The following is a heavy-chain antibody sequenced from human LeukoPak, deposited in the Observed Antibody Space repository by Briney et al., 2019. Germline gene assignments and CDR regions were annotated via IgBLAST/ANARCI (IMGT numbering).Heavy chain of an antibody. CDR3: ARVGRYCSSTSCYPRWFDP. CDR2: IYYTGNT. CDR1: GGSISSGGYY. J-gene: IGHJ5*02. D-gene: IGHD2-2*01. Sequence: SETLSLTCTVSGGSISSGGYYWSWIRQLPGKGLEWIGYIYYTGNTYYNPSLKSRVTISVDTSKNQFSLKLSSVTAADTAVYYCARVGRYCSSTSCYPRWFDPWGQGTLVTVSS. V-gene: IGHV4-31*03.